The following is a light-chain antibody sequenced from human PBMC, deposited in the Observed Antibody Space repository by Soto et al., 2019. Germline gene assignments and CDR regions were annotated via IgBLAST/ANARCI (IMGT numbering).Light chain of an antibody. Sequence: DIQMTQSPSSLSASVGDRVTITCRASQGISNYLDWYQQKPGKVPKLLIYATSTLQSGVLSRFSGSGSGTDFTLTISNLQPEDVATYYCQKYNSAPLTLGGGTKVEIK. V-gene: IGKV1-27*01. CDR2: ATS. CDR3: QKYNSAPLT. CDR1: QGISNY. J-gene: IGKJ4*01.